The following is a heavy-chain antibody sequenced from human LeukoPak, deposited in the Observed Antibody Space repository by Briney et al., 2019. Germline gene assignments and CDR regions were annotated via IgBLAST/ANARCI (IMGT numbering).Heavy chain of an antibody. CDR3: ARESDYSNNVDY. Sequence: SETLSLTCTVSGDSISSGSYYWSWIRQPAGKGLEWIGRIYSSGSTNYNPSLKSRVTMSIDTSKNQFSLKLTSVTAADTAVYYCARESDYSNNVDYWGQGTLVTVSS. D-gene: IGHD4-11*01. V-gene: IGHV4-61*02. CDR2: IYSSGST. J-gene: IGHJ4*02. CDR1: GDSISSGSYY.